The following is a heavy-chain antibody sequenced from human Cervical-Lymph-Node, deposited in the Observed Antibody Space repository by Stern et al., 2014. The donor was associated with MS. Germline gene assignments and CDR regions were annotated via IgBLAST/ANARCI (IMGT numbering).Heavy chain of an antibody. J-gene: IGHJ4*02. CDR2: ISYSGST. Sequence: QVQLQESGPGLVKPSQTLSLTCTVSGGSISSGDYYWSWIRQPPGKGLEWIGYISYSGSTYYNPSLKSRVTISVYTSKNQFSLKRRSVTAADTAVYYCARGVGAILFDYWGQGTLVTVSS. D-gene: IGHD1-26*01. V-gene: IGHV4-30-4*01. CDR1: GGSISSGDYY. CDR3: ARGVGAILFDY.